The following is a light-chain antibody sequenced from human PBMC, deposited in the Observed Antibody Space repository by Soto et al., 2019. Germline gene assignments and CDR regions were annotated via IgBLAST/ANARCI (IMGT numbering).Light chain of an antibody. CDR2: LND. CDR1: SSNIGINT. J-gene: IGLJ3*02. V-gene: IGLV1-44*01. Sequence: QSVLTQPPSASGTPGQRVTISRSGSSSNIGINTVNWYQQFPGTAPKVLIYLNDQRPSGVPDRFSGSKSGTSASLAISGLQSEDEADYYCSVWDDSLNGVVFGGGTKLTVL. CDR3: SVWDDSLNGVV.